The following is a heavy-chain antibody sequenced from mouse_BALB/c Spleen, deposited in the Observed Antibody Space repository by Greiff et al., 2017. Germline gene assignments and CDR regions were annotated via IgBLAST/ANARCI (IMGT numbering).Heavy chain of an antibody. D-gene: IGHD1-1*01. CDR3: ARSGITTDYAMDY. V-gene: IGHV2-6-7*01. Sequence: VQLQQSGPGLVAPSQSLSITCTVSGFSLTGYGVNWVRQPPGKGLEWLGMIWGDGSTDYNSALKSRLSISKDNSKSQVFLKMNSLQTDDTARYYCARSGITTDYAMDYWGQGTSVTVSS. CDR1: GFSLTGYG. J-gene: IGHJ4*01. CDR2: IWGDGST.